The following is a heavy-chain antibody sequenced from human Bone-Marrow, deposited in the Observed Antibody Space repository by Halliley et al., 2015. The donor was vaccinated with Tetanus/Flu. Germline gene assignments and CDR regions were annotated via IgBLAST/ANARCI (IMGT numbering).Heavy chain of an antibody. J-gene: IGHJ4*02. V-gene: IGHV4-59*01. CDR3: ARAGSSGWLDS. CDR1: GGSITSDY. CDR2: IYYSGST. Sequence: TLSLTCTVSGGSITSDYWSWIRKPPGKGLEWIGYIYYSGSTDYNSSLKGRVTISFDRSKNQFSLKVRSVTAADTAVYYCARAGSSGWLDSWGQGTLVTVSS. D-gene: IGHD6-19*01.